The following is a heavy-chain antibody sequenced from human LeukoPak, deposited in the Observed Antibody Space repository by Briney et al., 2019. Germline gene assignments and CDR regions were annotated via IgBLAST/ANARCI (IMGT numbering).Heavy chain of an antibody. V-gene: IGHV3-13*01. D-gene: IGHD5-24*01. CDR1: GFTFSSYD. CDR3: AKLDGYNSAYFDY. CDR2: IGTAGDT. Sequence: GGSLRLSCAASGFTFSSYDMHWVRQATGKGLEWVSAIGTAGDTYYPGSVKGRFTISRDNSKNTLYLQMNSLRAEDTAVYYCAKLDGYNSAYFDYWGQGTLVTVSS. J-gene: IGHJ4*02.